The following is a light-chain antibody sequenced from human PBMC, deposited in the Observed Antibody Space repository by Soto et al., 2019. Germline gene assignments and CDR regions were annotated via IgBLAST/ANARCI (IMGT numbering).Light chain of an antibody. J-gene: IGLJ2*01. CDR2: EVS. CDR3: SSYTGTSPSKI. Sequence: QSVLTQPDSVSGSPGQSITISCTGTSSDVDTFNYVSWYQQHPGKAPKLLIYEVSKRPSGVSNRFSGSKSGNTASLTISGLQAEDEADYYCSSYTGTSPSKIFGGGTQLTVL. V-gene: IGLV2-14*01. CDR1: SSDVDTFNY.